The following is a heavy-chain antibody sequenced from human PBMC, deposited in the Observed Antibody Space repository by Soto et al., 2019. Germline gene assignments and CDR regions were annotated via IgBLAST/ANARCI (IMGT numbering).Heavy chain of an antibody. Sequence: SETLSLTCSLSGGAIGGYYWSWIRQPPGKALEWIGYVSYSGSTDYHPSLKSRVSISIDTSKNQFSLKMISVTAADTAVYYCARHGSDRGWFFFYPWGQGALVTVSS. CDR3: ARHGSDRGWFFFYP. D-gene: IGHD6-19*01. V-gene: IGHV4-59*08. CDR1: GGAIGGYY. J-gene: IGHJ5*02. CDR2: VSYSGST.